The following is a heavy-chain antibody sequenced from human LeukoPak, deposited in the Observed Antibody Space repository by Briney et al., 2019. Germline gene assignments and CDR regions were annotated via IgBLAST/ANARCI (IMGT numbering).Heavy chain of an antibody. Sequence: GGSLRLSCAASGFTFSSYGMHWVRQAPGKGLKWVAVMSYDGSKKYYTDSVKGRFTISRDNSQNALYLQMNSLRAEDTAVYYCARDPLRDDYVWGNYRNGADYWGQGTLVTVSS. CDR1: GFTFSSYG. CDR2: MSYDGSKK. J-gene: IGHJ4*02. V-gene: IGHV3-30*12. D-gene: IGHD3-16*02. CDR3: ARDPLRDDYVWGNYRNGADY.